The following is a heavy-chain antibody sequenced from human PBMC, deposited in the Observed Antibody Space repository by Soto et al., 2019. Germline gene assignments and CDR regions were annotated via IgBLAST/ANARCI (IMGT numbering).Heavy chain of an antibody. CDR1: GYAFTNYG. J-gene: IGHJ5*02. D-gene: IGHD3-10*01. V-gene: IGHV1-18*01. CDR3: AREADYYGSWSPNNWLDP. CDR2: ISPYTDNT. Sequence: QVQLVQSGAEVKKPGASVKVSCKASGYAFTNYGISSVRQAPGQGLEWMGWISPYTDNTNYAQKLQGRVTMTTDTSTSTAYMERTGRRADDTAVYFCAREADYYGSWSPNNWLDPWGQGTLVTVSP.